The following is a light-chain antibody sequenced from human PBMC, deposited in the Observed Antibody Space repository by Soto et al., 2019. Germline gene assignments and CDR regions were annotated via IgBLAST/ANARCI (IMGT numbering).Light chain of an antibody. V-gene: IGKV3-20*01. CDR3: QQYGSSLT. CDR1: QSGSNTY. CDR2: GAS. J-gene: IGKJ4*01. Sequence: IVLTQSPGTLSLSPGERATLSCRASQSGSNTYLAWHQQKRGQAPRLLINGASSRATAITDRFSGSGSGTDFPLIISRLEPEDFAVYYCQQYGSSLTLGGGTKVEIK.